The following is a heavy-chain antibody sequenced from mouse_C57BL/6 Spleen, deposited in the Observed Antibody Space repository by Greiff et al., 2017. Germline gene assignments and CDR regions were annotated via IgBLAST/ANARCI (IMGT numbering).Heavy chain of an antibody. V-gene: IGHV6-3*01. Sequence: DVKLVESGGGLVQPGGSMKLSWVASGFTFSNNWMNWVRQSPEKGLEWVAQIRLKSDNYATHYAESVKGRITISRNDSKSSVYLQMNNLRAEDIGIYYCTGSDHRTNYFGRWGQGTTLTVSS. CDR2: IRLKSDNYAT. J-gene: IGHJ2*01. D-gene: IGHD1-3*01. CDR1: GFTFSNNW. CDR3: TGSDHRTNYFGR.